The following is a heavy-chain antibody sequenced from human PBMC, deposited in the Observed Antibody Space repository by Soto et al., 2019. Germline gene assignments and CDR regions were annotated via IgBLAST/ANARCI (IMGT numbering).Heavy chain of an antibody. Sequence: EVQLVESGGGLVQPGGSLRLSCAASGFTFSSYWMHWVRQAPGKVLVWVSRINSDGSSTSYADSVKGRFTISRDNAKNTLYLQMNSLRAEDTAVYYCEREEWELLPYAFDIWGQGTMVTVSS. J-gene: IGHJ3*02. CDR3: EREEWELLPYAFDI. CDR1: GFTFSSYW. D-gene: IGHD1-26*01. V-gene: IGHV3-74*01. CDR2: INSDGSST.